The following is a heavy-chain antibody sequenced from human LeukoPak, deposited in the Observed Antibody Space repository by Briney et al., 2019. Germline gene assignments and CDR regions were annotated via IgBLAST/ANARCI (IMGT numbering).Heavy chain of an antibody. D-gene: IGHD6-13*01. CDR2: IIPIFGTA. CDR3: ARVVGLTGYSSTWYSGYYYYTDV. V-gene: IGHV1-69*06. CDR1: GGTFSSYA. Sequence: GSSVKVSCKASGGTFSSYAISWVRQAPGQGLEWMGGIIPIFGTANYAQKFQDRVTITADKSTSTAYIELSSLRSEDTAVYYCARVVGLTGYSSTWYSGYYYYTDVWGKGTTVTVSS. J-gene: IGHJ6*03.